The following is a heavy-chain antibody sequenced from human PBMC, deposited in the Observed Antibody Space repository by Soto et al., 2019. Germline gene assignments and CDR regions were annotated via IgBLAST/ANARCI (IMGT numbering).Heavy chain of an antibody. CDR1: GFTFSSYT. Sequence: PGGSLRLSCAASGFTFSSYTMNWVRQAPGKGLEWVSSINGATSYADYADSVKGRFTISRDNSRKILYLQMDSLRADDTAVYYCARDGVGATTYFGYLDYWGQGAPVTVSS. J-gene: IGHJ4*02. V-gene: IGHV3-21*01. D-gene: IGHD1-26*01. CDR2: INGATSYA. CDR3: ARDGVGATTYFGYLDY.